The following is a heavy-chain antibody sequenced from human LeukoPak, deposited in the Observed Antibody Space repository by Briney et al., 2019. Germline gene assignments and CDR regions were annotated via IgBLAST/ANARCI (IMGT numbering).Heavy chain of an antibody. V-gene: IGHV4-59*08. CDR1: GGSISSYY. CDR2: IYYSGST. D-gene: IGHD3-22*01. Sequence: PSETLSLTCTVSGGSISSYYWSWIRQPPGKGLEWIGYIYYSGSTNYKSPLKSRVTISVDTSKNQFSLKLSSVTAADTAVYYCARAVRGYDSSGNDYWGQGTLVTVSS. CDR3: ARAVRGYDSSGNDY. J-gene: IGHJ4*02.